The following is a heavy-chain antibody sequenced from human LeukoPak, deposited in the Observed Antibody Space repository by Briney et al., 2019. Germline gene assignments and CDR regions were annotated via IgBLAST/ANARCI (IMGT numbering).Heavy chain of an antibody. J-gene: IGHJ4*02. CDR3: ARDQVELCSSGSCYVIDN. CDR2: MSYDGSNK. D-gene: IGHD2-15*01. CDR1: GFTFDIYA. V-gene: IGHV3-30*04. Sequence: PGGSLRLSCAASGFTFDIYAMHWVRQASGKGLEWVAVMSYDGSNKYYADSVKGRFTISRDNSRSTLHLQMSSLRVADTAVYYCARDQVELCSSGSCYVIDNWGPGTLVAVSS.